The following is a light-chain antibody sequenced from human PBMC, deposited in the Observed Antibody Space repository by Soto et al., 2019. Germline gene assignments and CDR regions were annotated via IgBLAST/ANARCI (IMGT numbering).Light chain of an antibody. V-gene: IGLV2-14*01. J-gene: IGLJ2*01. Sequence: QSALTQPASVSGSPGQSSTISCAGTSSDIGGYNYVSWYQHHPGKAPKLIIYEVSNRPSGVSTRFSGSKSVNTASLTICGIQAENEADYSCTSYASRSALVFGGGTKVTVL. CDR1: SSDIGGYNY. CDR3: TSYASRSALV. CDR2: EVS.